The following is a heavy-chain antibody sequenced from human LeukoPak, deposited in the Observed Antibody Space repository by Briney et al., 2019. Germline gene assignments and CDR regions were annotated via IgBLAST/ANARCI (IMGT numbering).Heavy chain of an antibody. CDR3: ARERGTYYSIDY. Sequence: GASVKVSCKASGYSFIDYYLYWVRQAPGQGLEWMRRISPNSGGTNYAQKFQGRVTMTRDTSTSTTFMELSGLKVDDTAVYFCARERGTYYSIDYWGQGTLVTVSS. J-gene: IGHJ4*02. CDR2: ISPNSGGT. D-gene: IGHD1-26*01. CDR1: GYSFIDYY. V-gene: IGHV1-2*06.